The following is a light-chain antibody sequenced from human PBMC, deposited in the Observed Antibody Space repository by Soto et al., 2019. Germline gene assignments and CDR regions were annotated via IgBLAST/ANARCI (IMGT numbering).Light chain of an antibody. CDR2: GAS. V-gene: IGKV3-20*01. Sequence: VLTQSPGTLSLSPGERATLSCRASQSVSSTYLAWYQHKPGQAPRLLIYGASRRATVIPNRFSGSGSGTDFTLTISRLDPEDFAVYYCQQYGCSPPYTFGQGTRLEIK. CDR3: QQYGCSPPYT. J-gene: IGKJ5*01. CDR1: QSVSSTY.